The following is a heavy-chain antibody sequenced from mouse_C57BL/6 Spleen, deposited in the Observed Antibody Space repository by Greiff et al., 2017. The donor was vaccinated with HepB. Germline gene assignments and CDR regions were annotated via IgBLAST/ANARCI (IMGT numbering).Heavy chain of an antibody. V-gene: IGHV14-4*01. CDR2: IDPENGDT. Sequence: EVQLQQSGAELVRPGASVKLSCTASGFNIKDDYMHWVKQRPEQGLEWIGWIDPENGDTEYASKFQGKATITADTSSNTAYLQLSSLTSEVTAVYYCTVYYGSSLAWFAYWGQGTLVTVAA. CDR3: TVYYGSSLAWFAY. D-gene: IGHD1-1*01. J-gene: IGHJ3*01. CDR1: GFNIKDDY.